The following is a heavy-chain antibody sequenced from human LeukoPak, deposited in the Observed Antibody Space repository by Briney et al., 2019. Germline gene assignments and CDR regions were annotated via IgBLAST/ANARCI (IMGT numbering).Heavy chain of an antibody. V-gene: IGHV1-8*01. Sequence: GASVKVSCKASGYTFTNYDINWVRQATGQGLEWMGWMNPNSGNTGYAQKFQGRVTMTRDTSISTAYMELSSLRSEDTAVYFCARRIAVAGTLPDLWGQGTLVTVSS. CDR1: GYTFTNYD. D-gene: IGHD6-19*01. CDR3: ARRIAVAGTLPDL. J-gene: IGHJ4*02. CDR2: MNPNSGNT.